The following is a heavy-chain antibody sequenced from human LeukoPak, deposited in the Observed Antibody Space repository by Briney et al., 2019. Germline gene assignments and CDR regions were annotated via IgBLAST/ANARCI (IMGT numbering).Heavy chain of an antibody. CDR1: GFTFSSYA. CDR2: ISYDGSNK. CDR3: ARDAKLCSSTSCIDY. J-gene: IGHJ4*02. V-gene: IGHV3-30*04. Sequence: GGSLRLSCAASGFTFSSYAVHWVRLAPGKGLEWVAVISYDGSNKYYADSVKGRFTISRDNSKNTLYLQMNSLRAEDTAVYYCARDAKLCSSTSCIDYWGQGTLVTVSS. D-gene: IGHD2-2*01.